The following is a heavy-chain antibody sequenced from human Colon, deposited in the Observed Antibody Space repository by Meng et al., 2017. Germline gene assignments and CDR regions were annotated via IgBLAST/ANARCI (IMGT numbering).Heavy chain of an antibody. Sequence: QVQLVQSEAGVKKPGSSVKVSCKASGGSFRSYAITWVRQAPGQGLEWMGEIIPIVGRGNYAQKFQGRVTMTADASTTTSYMELSSLRSEDTAMYYCAVQKNGYNSWYDNWGQGTLVTVSS. V-gene: IGHV1-69*01. CDR3: AVQKNGYNSWYDN. J-gene: IGHJ4*02. CDR2: IIPIVGRG. CDR1: GGSFRSYA. D-gene: IGHD5-24*01.